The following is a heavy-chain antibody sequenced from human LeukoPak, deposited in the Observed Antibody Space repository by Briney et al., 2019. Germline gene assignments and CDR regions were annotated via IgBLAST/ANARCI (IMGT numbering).Heavy chain of an antibody. CDR3: ARLPGYYDSSGYLC. J-gene: IGHJ4*02. D-gene: IGHD3-22*01. Sequence: ASVKVSCKASGYTFTGYYMHWVRQAPGQGLESMGWINPNSGGTNYAQKFQGRVTMTRDTSISTAYMELSSLRSDDTAVYYCARLPGYYDSSGYLCWGQGTLVTVFS. CDR1: GYTFTGYY. CDR2: INPNSGGT. V-gene: IGHV1-2*02.